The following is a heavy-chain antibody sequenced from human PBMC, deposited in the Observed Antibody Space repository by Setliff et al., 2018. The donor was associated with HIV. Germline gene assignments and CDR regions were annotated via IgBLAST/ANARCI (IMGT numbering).Heavy chain of an antibody. Sequence: PSETLSLTCTVSGDSIISSRNFWGWIRQPPGKGLEWIGNIHSSGSTYYNPSLKSRVFISVDLSINQFSLKLTSVTAADTAVYYCARHPRHYNILAGYRYYYMDVWGKGTTVTVSS. CDR3: ARHPRHYNILAGYRYYYMDV. D-gene: IGHD3-9*01. J-gene: IGHJ6*03. CDR2: IHSSGST. V-gene: IGHV4-39*01. CDR1: GDSIISSRNF.